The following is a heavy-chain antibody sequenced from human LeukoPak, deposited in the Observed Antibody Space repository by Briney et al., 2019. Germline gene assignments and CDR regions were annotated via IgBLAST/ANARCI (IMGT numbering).Heavy chain of an antibody. CDR3: AKSVPVGVVVAAGDFVY. D-gene: IGHD2-15*01. CDR1: GFTFSSYE. CDR2: ISSSGSTI. V-gene: IGHV3-48*03. J-gene: IGHJ4*02. Sequence: GGSLRLSCAASGFTFSSYEMNWVRQAPGKGLEWVSYISSSGSTIYYADSVKGRFTISRDNAKNSLYLQMNSLRAEDTAVYYCAKSVPVGVVVAAGDFVYWGQGTLVTVSS.